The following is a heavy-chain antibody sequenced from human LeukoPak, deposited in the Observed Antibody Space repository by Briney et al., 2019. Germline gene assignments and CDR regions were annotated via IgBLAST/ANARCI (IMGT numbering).Heavy chain of an antibody. CDR1: GYTFSNYG. V-gene: IGHV1-18*04. CDR2: TSYNGNT. D-gene: IGHD6-19*01. Sequence: ASVEVSCKASGYTFSNYGISWVRQAPGLGLEWMGWTSYNGNTNYAQKFQDRVTMTTDTSTTTAYMELRSLESDDTAVYYCARHSGSGWQALGYWGQGTLVTVSS. J-gene: IGHJ4*02. CDR3: ARHSGSGWQALGY.